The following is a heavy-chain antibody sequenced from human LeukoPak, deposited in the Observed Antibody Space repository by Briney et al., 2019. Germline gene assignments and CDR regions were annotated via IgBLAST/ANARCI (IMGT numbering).Heavy chain of an antibody. V-gene: IGHV4-34*01. Sequence: SETLSLTCAVYGGSFSGYYWSWVRQPPRKRLEWIGEIYHSGSTNYNPSLTSRVTLSVDTSKNEFSQKLSSVTAADTAVYYCARVSLVLMVYANDDGGEGTPVT. D-gene: IGHD2-8*01. CDR3: ARVSLVLMVYANDD. CDR2: IYHSGST. J-gene: IGHJ4*02. CDR1: GGSFSGYY.